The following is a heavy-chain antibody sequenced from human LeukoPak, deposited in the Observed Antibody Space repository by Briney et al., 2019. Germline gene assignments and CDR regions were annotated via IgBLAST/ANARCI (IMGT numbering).Heavy chain of an antibody. Sequence: PGGSLRLSCAASGFTFSDYYMSWIRQAPGKGLEWVSYISSSGSTIYYADSVKGRFTISRDNAKNSLYLQMNSLRAEDTAVYYCARDLGGPKRGYSYGLPSYYYYGMDVWGQGTTVTVSS. D-gene: IGHD5-18*01. J-gene: IGHJ6*02. CDR1: GFTFSDYY. V-gene: IGHV3-11*01. CDR3: ARDLGGPKRGYSYGLPSYYYYGMDV. CDR2: ISSSGSTI.